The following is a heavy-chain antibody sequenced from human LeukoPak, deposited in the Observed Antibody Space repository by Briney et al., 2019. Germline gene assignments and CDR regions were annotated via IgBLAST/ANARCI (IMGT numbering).Heavy chain of an antibody. CDR1: GXSFTSYC. Sequence: GESLKISFKGSGXSFTSYCIGWVRQMPGKGVEWMGIIYPGDSDTRYSPSFQGQVTLSADKSISTAYLQWSSLKASDTAMYYCARLAYSSGWYGVYWGQGTLVTVSS. D-gene: IGHD6-19*01. CDR2: IYPGDSDT. J-gene: IGHJ4*02. CDR3: ARLAYSSGWYGVY. V-gene: IGHV5-51*01.